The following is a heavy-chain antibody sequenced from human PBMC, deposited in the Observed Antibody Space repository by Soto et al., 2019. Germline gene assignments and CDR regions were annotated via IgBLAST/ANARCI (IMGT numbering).Heavy chain of an antibody. CDR3: AGPPELTRIYYYYGMDV. Sequence: SVKVSCKASGGTFSSYAISWVRQAPGQGLEWMGGIIPIFGTANYAQKFQGRVTITADESTSTAYVELSSLRSEDTAVYYCAGPPELTRIYYYYGMDVWGQGATVTVSS. J-gene: IGHJ6*02. CDR2: IIPIFGTA. CDR1: GGTFSSYA. D-gene: IGHD1-7*01. V-gene: IGHV1-69*13.